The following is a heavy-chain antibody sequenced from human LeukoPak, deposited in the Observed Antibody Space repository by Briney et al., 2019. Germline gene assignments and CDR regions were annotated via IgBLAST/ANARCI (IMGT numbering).Heavy chain of an antibody. V-gene: IGHV1-69*13. CDR2: IIPIFGTA. CDR1: GGTFTSNA. CDR3: ARGVTTWYFDY. D-gene: IGHD4-17*01. Sequence: SVKVSCKASGGTFTSNAISWVRQAPGQGLEWMGGIIPIFGTANYAEKFQGRVTITADESTSTAYMELSSLRSEDTAVYYCARGVTTWYFDYWGQGTLVTVSS. J-gene: IGHJ4*02.